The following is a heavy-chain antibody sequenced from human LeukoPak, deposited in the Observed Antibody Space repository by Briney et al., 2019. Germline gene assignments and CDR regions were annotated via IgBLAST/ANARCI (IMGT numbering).Heavy chain of an antibody. CDR2: ISSSSSYI. CDR1: GFTFSDYY. J-gene: IGHJ6*02. D-gene: IGHD3-10*01. CDR3: ARDKVRYYYYYYGMDV. V-gene: IGHV3-11*06. Sequence: GGSLRLSCAASGFTFSDYYMSWIRQAPGKGLEWVSSISSSSSYIYYADSVKGRFTISRDSSKNTLYLQMNSLRAEDTAVYYCARDKVRYYYYYYGMDVWGQGTTVTVSS.